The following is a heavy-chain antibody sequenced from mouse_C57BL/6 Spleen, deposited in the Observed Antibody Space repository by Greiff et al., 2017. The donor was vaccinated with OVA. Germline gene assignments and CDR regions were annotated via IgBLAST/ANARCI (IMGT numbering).Heavy chain of an antibody. CDR2: IFPGSGST. V-gene: IGHV1-75*01. CDR3: ARSGLRQRYFDY. Sequence: QVQLQQAGREQDKPWASVKISCKASGYTFTDYYINWVKQRPGQGLEWIGWIFPGSGSTYYNEKFKGKATLTVDKSSSTAYMLLSSLTSEDSAVYFCARSGLRQRYFDYWGQGTTLTVSS. D-gene: IGHD2-4*01. J-gene: IGHJ2*01. CDR1: GYTFTDYY.